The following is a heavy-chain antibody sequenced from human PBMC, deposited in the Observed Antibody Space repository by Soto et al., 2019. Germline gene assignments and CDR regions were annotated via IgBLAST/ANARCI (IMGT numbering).Heavy chain of an antibody. J-gene: IGHJ6*02. D-gene: IGHD6-13*01. CDR2: INPRGLTK. Sequence: VQLVESGGALVQPGGSLRLACAASGYSFDAYIMNWVRQAPGKGLEWVSSINPRGLTKFYADSVRGRFTISRDDASSSLFLQTNNLRAEDTAVYYCATWYGNHYFGLDVWGQGTTVTVSS. CDR1: GYSFDAYI. CDR3: ATWYGNHYFGLDV. V-gene: IGHV3-48*01.